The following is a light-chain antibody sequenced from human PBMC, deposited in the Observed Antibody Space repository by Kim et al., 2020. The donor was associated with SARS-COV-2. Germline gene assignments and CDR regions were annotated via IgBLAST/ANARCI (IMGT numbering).Light chain of an antibody. J-gene: IGKJ2*01. CDR1: QSVSSTY. V-gene: IGKV3-20*01. CDR2: GAA. CDR3: QQYGWLST. Sequence: SLSPEERPSPSCRASQSVSSTYLAWYQQNPLQAPRLLIYGAASRATGIPDRVRGSGSGTDFTLAISRLEPVHFAVYYCQQYGWLSTSGQGTKRE.